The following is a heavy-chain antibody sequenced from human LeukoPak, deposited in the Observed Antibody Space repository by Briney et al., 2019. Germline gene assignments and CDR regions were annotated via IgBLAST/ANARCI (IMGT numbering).Heavy chain of an antibody. CDR1: GGTFSSYA. D-gene: IGHD1-26*01. Sequence: SVKVSCKASGGTFSSYAISWVRQAPGQGLEWMGGIIPIFGTANYAQKFQGRVTITADESTSTAYMELSSLRSEDTAVYYCARETVYSGSYTGGDHWGQGTLVTVSS. CDR2: IIPIFGTA. CDR3: ARETVYSGSYTGGDH. J-gene: IGHJ4*02. V-gene: IGHV1-69*13.